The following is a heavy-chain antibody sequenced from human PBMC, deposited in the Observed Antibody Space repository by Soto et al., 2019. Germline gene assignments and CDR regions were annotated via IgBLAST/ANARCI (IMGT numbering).Heavy chain of an antibody. V-gene: IGHV5-51*01. J-gene: IGHJ6*02. D-gene: IGHD5-18*01. CDR1: GYSFTSDW. CDR2: IYPGDSDT. Sequence: GESLKISCKGSGYSFTSDWIGWVRQMPGKGLEWMGIIYPGDSDTRYSPSFQGQVTISADKSISTAYLQWSSLKASDTAMYYCARLSVDTAMGYYYYGMDVWGQGTTVTVSS. CDR3: ARLSVDTAMGYYYYGMDV.